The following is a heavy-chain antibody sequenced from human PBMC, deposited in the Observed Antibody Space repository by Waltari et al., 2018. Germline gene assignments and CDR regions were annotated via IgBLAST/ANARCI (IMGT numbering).Heavy chain of an antibody. J-gene: IGHJ4*02. D-gene: IGHD3-10*01. CDR3: ARTYLYYGSGRSELDY. V-gene: IGHV4-34*01. CDR2: ISFSGTT. CDR1: SGSFNAYF. Sequence: QVRLEQWAAALLKPSETLSLTCAIYSGSFNAYFWTWIRQSPGGGLEWIGDISFSGTTNYNPSLESRVSRSVDVSKNQFSLKLTSVTAADTAVYYCARTYLYYGSGRSELDYWGRGTLVTVSS.